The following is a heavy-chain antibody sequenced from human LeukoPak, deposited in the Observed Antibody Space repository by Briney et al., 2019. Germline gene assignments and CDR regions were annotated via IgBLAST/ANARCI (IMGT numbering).Heavy chain of an antibody. CDR3: ARQYNWNDGLDY. CDR2: IYYSGST. V-gene: IGHV4-59*08. D-gene: IGHD1-20*01. CDR1: GGSISSYY. J-gene: IGHJ4*02. Sequence: PSETLSLTCTVSGGSISSYYWSWIRQPPGKGLEWIGYIYYSGSTNYNPSLKSRVTISVDTSKNQFSLKLSSVTAADTAVYYCARQYNWNDGLDYWGQGTLVTVSS.